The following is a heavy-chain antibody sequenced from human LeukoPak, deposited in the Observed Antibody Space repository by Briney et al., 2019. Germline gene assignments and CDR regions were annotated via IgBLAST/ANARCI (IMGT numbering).Heavy chain of an antibody. Sequence: GGSLRLSCAASGFTFSSAWMSWVRQAPGKRLEWVGRIKSKTDGGTADYAAPVKGRITISRDDSNNTLDLQMNSLETEDTAVYYCAAFAAGGWGQGTLVTVSS. CDR2: IKSKTDGGTA. CDR1: GFTFSSAW. J-gene: IGHJ4*02. V-gene: IGHV3-15*01. CDR3: AAFAAGG. D-gene: IGHD2-15*01.